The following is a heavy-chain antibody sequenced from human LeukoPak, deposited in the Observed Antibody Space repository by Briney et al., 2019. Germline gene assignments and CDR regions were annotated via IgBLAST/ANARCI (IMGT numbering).Heavy chain of an antibody. J-gene: IGHJ4*02. CDR2: INQDGSKK. Sequence: GGSLRLSCAASGFTFNSYWMNWVCQVQGKGLEWVANINQDGSKKHYVDSVKGRFTISRDNAKNSMYLQMNSLRAEDTAAYYCARAMDYWGQGTLVTVSS. CDR1: GFTFNSYW. CDR3: ARAMDY. V-gene: IGHV3-7*03.